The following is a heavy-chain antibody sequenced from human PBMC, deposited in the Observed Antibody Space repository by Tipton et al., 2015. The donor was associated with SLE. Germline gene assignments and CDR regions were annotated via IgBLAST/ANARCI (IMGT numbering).Heavy chain of an antibody. V-gene: IGHV4-4*02. D-gene: IGHD7-27*01. CDR1: GGSINSNNW. CDR3: ARGTKLGNHYYYYYMDV. CDR2: IHESGGP. Sequence: TLSLTCAVSGGSINSNNWWSWVRQPPGKGLEWIGEIHESGGPNYNPSLESRVTISLDKSKNQFSLEVTSVTAADTALYYCARGTKLGNHYYYYYMDVWGKGTTVTVSS. J-gene: IGHJ6*03.